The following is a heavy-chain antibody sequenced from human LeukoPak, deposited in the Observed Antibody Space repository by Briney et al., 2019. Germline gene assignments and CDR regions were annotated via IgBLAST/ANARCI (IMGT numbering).Heavy chain of an antibody. CDR1: GFTFSNAW. CDR2: IKSGSDGGLS. CDR3: ATDDGTATYL. J-gene: IGHJ5*02. Sequence: GGSLRLFCAASGFTFSNAWMIWVRQAPGKGLEWVGHIKSGSDGGLSDYAARVKGRFTISRDDSKNTLYLEMNTLKTEDTAIYYCATDDGTATYLWGQGALVTVSP. D-gene: IGHD1-1*01. V-gene: IGHV3-15*01.